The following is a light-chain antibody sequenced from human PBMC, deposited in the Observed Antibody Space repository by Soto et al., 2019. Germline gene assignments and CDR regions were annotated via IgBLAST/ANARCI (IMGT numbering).Light chain of an antibody. CDR1: QSITGW. Sequence: DIQMTQSPPTLSASVGDRVTTSCRASQSITGWLAWFQQKPGKAPKLLISKASKLESGVPSRFSGSGSGTDFTLTISSLQPDDLATYYCQQYNSYSFGQGTKVDIK. V-gene: IGKV1-5*03. CDR2: KAS. CDR3: QQYNSYS. J-gene: IGKJ1*01.